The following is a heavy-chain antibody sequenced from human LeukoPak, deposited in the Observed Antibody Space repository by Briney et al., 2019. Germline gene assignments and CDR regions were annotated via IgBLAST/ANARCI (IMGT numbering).Heavy chain of an antibody. V-gene: IGHV3-74*01. Sequence: GGSLXLXCAASGFTFSSYWMHWVRQTPGKGLVWVSRIKSDGSTIYTDSVKGRFTISRDKARNTLYLQMKSLRVEDTAMYYCASXNYYGSGSYXPWGQGTLVTVSS. CDR1: GFTFSSYW. D-gene: IGHD3-10*01. CDR2: IKSDGST. CDR3: ASXNYYGSGSYXP. J-gene: IGHJ5*02.